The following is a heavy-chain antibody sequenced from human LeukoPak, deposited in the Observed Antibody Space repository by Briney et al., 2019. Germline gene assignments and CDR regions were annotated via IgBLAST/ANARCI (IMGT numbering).Heavy chain of an antibody. CDR2: INPNSGGT. Sequence: VASVKVSCKASGYTFTSYYMHWVRQAPGQGLEWMGWINPNSGGTNYAQKFQGRVTMTRDTSISTAYMELSRLRSDDTAVYYCAREYCSDGSCGFDYWGQGTLVTVSS. CDR1: GYTFTSYY. CDR3: AREYCSDGSCGFDY. V-gene: IGHV1-2*02. D-gene: IGHD2-15*01. J-gene: IGHJ4*02.